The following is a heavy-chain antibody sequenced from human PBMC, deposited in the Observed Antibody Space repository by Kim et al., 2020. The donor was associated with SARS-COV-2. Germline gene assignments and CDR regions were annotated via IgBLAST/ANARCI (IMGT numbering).Heavy chain of an antibody. J-gene: IGHJ6*02. CDR2: ISWNSGSI. CDR1: GFNLDNYA. CDR3: AKDAREAAAGISIGHGFDV. D-gene: IGHD6-13*01. Sequence: GGSLRLSCAPSGFNLDNYAMHWVRQGPGKGLEWVSGISWNSGSIGYADSVKGRFTISRDNAKNSLYLQMNSLRTEDTALYYCAKDAREAAAGISIGHGFDVWGQGTTVTVSS. V-gene: IGHV3-9*01.